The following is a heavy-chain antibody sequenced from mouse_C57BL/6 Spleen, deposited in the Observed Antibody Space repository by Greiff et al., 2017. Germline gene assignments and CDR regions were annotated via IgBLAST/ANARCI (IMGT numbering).Heavy chain of an antibody. J-gene: IGHJ3*01. Sequence: QVQLQQPGAELVRPGTSVKLSCKASGYTFTSYWMHWVKQRPGQGLEWIGVIDPSDSYTNYNQKFKGKATLTVDTSSSTAYMQLSSLTSEDSAVYYCARPDGGFAYWGQGTLVTVSA. CDR1: GYTFTSYW. CDR3: ARPDGGFAY. V-gene: IGHV1-59*01. CDR2: IDPSDSYT. D-gene: IGHD2-3*01.